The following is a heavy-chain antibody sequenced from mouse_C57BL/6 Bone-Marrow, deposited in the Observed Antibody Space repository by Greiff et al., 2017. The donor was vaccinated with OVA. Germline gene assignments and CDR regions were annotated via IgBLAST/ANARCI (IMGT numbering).Heavy chain of an antibody. CDR3: ARGDFGRSFYAMDY. Sequence: EVQLQESVAELVRPGASVKLSCTASGFNIKNTYMHWVKQRPEQGLEWIGRIDPANDNTKYAPKFQGKATMPADTSSNTAYLQLSSLSSEDTAVYCCARGDFGRSFYAMDYWGQGTSVTVSS. CDR2: IDPANDNT. J-gene: IGHJ4*01. CDR1: GFNIKNTY. D-gene: IGHD1-1*01. V-gene: IGHV14-3*01.